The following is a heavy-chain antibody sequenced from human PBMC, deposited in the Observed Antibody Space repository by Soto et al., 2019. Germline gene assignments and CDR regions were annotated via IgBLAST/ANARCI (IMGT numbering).Heavy chain of an antibody. Sequence: ASVKVSCKASGYTFTSYDINWVRQATGQGLEWMGWMNPNSGNTGYARKFQGRVTMTRNTSISTAYMELSSLRSEDTAVYYCARGPGYDFWSGRPYYYYYGMDVWGQGTTVTVSS. CDR1: GYTFTSYD. J-gene: IGHJ6*02. D-gene: IGHD3-3*01. V-gene: IGHV1-8*01. CDR2: MNPNSGNT. CDR3: ARGPGYDFWSGRPYYYYYGMDV.